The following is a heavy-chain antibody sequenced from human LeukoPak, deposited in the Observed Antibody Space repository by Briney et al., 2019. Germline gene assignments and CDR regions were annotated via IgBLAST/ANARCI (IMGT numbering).Heavy chain of an antibody. V-gene: IGHV4-61*09. Sequence: SETLSLTCTVSGGSISRDGYYWSWIPQPAGKGLEWIGQIYSSGNTNYNPSLKNRVTISVDTSRNQFFLNLRSVTAADRAIYYCVRDPSAMVFDYWGQGILVTVSS. D-gene: IGHD3-10*01. J-gene: IGHJ4*02. CDR3: VRDPSAMVFDY. CDR1: GGSISRDGYY. CDR2: IYSSGNT.